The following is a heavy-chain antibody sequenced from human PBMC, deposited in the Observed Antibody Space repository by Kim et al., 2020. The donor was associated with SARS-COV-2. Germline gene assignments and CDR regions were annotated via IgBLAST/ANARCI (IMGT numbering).Heavy chain of an antibody. Sequence: GGSLRLSCTVSGFTLGDYRMAWLRQAPGKGLEWVSNIDSDGSNMYYLESVKGRFTISRDNARNSVYLQMSRLRAEDTAVYCCARDVNGGYFDYWGQGNLVTLSS. V-gene: IGHV3-7*03. CDR2: IDSDGSNM. CDR1: GFTLGDYR. CDR3: ARDVNGGYFDY. J-gene: IGHJ4*02.